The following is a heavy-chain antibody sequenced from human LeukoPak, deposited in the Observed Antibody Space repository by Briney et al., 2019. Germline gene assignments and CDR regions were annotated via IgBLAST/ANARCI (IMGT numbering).Heavy chain of an antibody. CDR2: IYSDNT. CDR1: GFTVSSNS. V-gene: IGHV3-53*01. J-gene: IGHJ4*02. Sequence: GGSLRLSCTVSGFTVSSNSMSWVRQAPGKGLEWVSFIYSDNTHYSDSVKGRFTISRDNSKNTLYLQMNSLRAEDTAVYYCARRAGAYSHPYDYWGQGTLVIVSS. D-gene: IGHD4/OR15-4a*01. CDR3: ARRAGAYSHPYDY.